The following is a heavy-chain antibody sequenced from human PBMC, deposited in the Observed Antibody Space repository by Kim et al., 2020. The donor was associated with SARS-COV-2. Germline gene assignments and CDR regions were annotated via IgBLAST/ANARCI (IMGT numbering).Heavy chain of an antibody. Sequence: GGSLRLSCAASGFTCDDYAMHWVRQAPGKGLQWVSGITWNNNTIGYADSVKGRFTISRDNAQNSLYLEMNSLRAEDTAFYYCARGRPSDYLGQGTLGTVS. CDR2: ITWNNNTI. D-gene: IGHD3-10*01. CDR3: ARGRPSDY. V-gene: IGHV3-9*01. CDR1: GFTCDDYA. J-gene: IGHJ4*02.